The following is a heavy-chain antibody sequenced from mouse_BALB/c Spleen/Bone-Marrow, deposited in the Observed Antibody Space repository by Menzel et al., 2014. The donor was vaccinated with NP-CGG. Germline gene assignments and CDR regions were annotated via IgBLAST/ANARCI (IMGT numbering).Heavy chain of an antibody. CDR3: TRSYGSSYEYYFDY. D-gene: IGHD1-1*01. CDR1: GYTFTSYW. V-gene: IGHV1-69*02. J-gene: IGHJ2*01. CDR2: IYPSDSYT. Sequence: VQLQQSGAELVRPGASVKLSCKASGYTFTSYWINWVKQRPGQGLECIGNIYPSDSYTNYNQKFKDKATLTVDKSSSTAYMQLSSPTSEDSAVYYCTRSYGSSYEYYFDYWGQGTTLTVSS.